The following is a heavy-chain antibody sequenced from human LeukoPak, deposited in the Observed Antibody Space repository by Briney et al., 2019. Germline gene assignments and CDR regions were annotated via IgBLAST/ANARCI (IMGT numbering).Heavy chain of an antibody. CDR2: IYYRGST. D-gene: IGHD3-16*01. CDR1: GDSMNGNY. J-gene: IGHJ4*02. V-gene: IGHV4-59*08. Sequence: SETLSLTCIVSGDSMNGNYWSWMRQSPGKGLEWLGHIYYRGSTYYNPSLKSRVTLSIDTSENQFSLKLTSVTAADTAVYFCVRHPLRLGSRDYNFDYWGQGILVTVSS. CDR3: VRHPLRLGSRDYNFDY.